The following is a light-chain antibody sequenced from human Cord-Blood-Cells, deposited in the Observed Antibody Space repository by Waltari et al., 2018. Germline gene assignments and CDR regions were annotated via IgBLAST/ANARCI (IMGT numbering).Light chain of an antibody. J-gene: IGKJ1*01. CDR1: QSVSSSY. Sequence: IVLTQSPGTLSLSPGERANLSCRASQSVSSSYLAWYQQKPSQAPRLLIYDASSRATGIPDRFSGSGSGTDFTLTISRLEPEDFAVYYCQQYGSSPWTFGQGTKVEIK. CDR2: DAS. V-gene: IGKV3-20*01. CDR3: QQYGSSPWT.